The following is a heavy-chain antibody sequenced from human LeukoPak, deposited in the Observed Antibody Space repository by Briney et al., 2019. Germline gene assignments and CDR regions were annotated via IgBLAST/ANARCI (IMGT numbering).Heavy chain of an antibody. CDR3: AKDSSASYASGSYSFDY. Sequence: GGSLRLSCAASGFTFSSYAVSWVRQAPGKGLEWVSAVSGSGGSTYYAESVKGRFTISRDNSKNTLHLQMNSLRAEDTAVYYCAKDSSASYASGSYSFDYWGQGTLVTASS. V-gene: IGHV3-23*01. D-gene: IGHD3-10*01. CDR2: VSGSGGST. CDR1: GFTFSSYA. J-gene: IGHJ4*02.